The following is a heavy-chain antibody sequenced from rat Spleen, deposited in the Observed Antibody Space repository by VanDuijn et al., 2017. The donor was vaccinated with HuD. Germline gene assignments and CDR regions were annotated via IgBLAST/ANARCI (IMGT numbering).Heavy chain of an antibody. D-gene: IGHD1-9*01. CDR1: DYSITSSY. Sequence: EVRLQESGPGLVKPSQSLSLTCSVTDYSITSSYGWSWIRRFPGNKLEWIGHISYSGSTSSNPSLKSRISLTRDTSKNQFFLQLNSVTTEDTATYYCARYPTYYGIEGGGYFDYWGQGVMVTVSS. CDR3: ARYPTYYGIEGGGYFDY. V-gene: IGHV3-1*01. CDR2: ISYSGST. J-gene: IGHJ2*01.